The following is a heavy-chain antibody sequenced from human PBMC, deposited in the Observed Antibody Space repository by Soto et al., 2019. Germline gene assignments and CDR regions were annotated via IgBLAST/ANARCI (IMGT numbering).Heavy chain of an antibody. CDR2: IDPSDSYT. Sequence: PGESLKISCKGSGYSFTSYWISWVRQMPGKGLEWMGRIDPSDSYTNYSPSFQGHVTISADKSISTAYLQWSSLKASDTAMYYCARRGYCSSTSCYTEGCYYYGVDVWGQGTTVTVSS. D-gene: IGHD2-2*02. V-gene: IGHV5-10-1*01. CDR1: GYSFTSYW. CDR3: ARRGYCSSTSCYTEGCYYYGVDV. J-gene: IGHJ6*02.